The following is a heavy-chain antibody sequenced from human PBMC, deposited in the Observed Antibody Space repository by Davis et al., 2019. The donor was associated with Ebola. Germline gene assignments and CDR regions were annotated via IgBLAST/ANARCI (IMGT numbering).Heavy chain of an antibody. J-gene: IGHJ6*03. V-gene: IGHV3-30*18. CDR3: AKGYSGYDPPGYMDV. Sequence: PGGSLRLSCAASGFTFSSYGMHWVRQAPGKGLEWVAVISYDGSNKYYADSVKGRFTISRDNSKNTLYLQMNSLRAEDTAVYYCAKGYSGYDPPGYMDVWGKGTTVTVSS. D-gene: IGHD5-12*01. CDR2: ISYDGSNK. CDR1: GFTFSSYG.